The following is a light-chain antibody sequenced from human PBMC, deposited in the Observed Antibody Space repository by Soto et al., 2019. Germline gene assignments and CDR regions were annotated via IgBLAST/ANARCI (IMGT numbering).Light chain of an antibody. V-gene: IGKV1-5*01. CDR2: DAS. Sequence: DIQMTQSPSTLSASVGDRVTITCRASQTINSWLAWYQQKPGKAPKVLIFDASSLKTGVPSRFSGSGSGTEFTLTISNLQPDDFATYYCQQYDSYSSGPVGQGTKVDIK. CDR3: QQYDSYSSGP. J-gene: IGKJ1*01. CDR1: QTINSW.